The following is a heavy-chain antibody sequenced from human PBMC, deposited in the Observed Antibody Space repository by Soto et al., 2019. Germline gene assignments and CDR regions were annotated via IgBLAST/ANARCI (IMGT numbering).Heavy chain of an antibody. J-gene: IGHJ3*02. CDR3: SISWLNDCGDDDESGI. D-gene: IGHD4-17*01. CDR1: GGSISSYY. Sequence: PSETLSLTCTVSGGSISSYYWSWIRQPPGKGLEWIGYIYYSGSTNYNPSLKSRVTISVDTSKNQFSLKLSSVTAADTAVYYCSISWLNDCGDDDESGIWGQGTIVTVSS. CDR2: IYYSGST. V-gene: IGHV4-59*01.